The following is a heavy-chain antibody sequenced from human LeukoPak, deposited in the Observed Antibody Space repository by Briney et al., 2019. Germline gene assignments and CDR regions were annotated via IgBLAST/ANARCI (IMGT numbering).Heavy chain of an antibody. D-gene: IGHD3-3*01. J-gene: IGHJ4*02. Sequence: ASVTVSCKASGYTFTSYYMHWVRQAPGQGLEWMGIINPSGGSTSYAQKFQGRVTMTRDTSTSTVYMELSSLRSEDTAVYYCAREIEYYDFWSGYPKAQYYFDYWGQGTLVTVSS. CDR3: AREIEYYDFWSGYPKAQYYFDY. V-gene: IGHV1-46*01. CDR2: INPSGGST. CDR1: GYTFTSYY.